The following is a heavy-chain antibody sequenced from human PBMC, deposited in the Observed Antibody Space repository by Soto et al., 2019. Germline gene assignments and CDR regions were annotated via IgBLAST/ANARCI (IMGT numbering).Heavy chain of an antibody. J-gene: IGHJ1*01. CDR1: GYSFINYW. CDR2: MYPGDSDT. CDR3: ARLQWGVYNSGWSLDF. V-gene: IGHV5-51*01. D-gene: IGHD6-19*01. Sequence: GESLKISCKGSGYSFINYWIAWVRQTPGKGLEWMGTMYPGDSDTRYSPSFQGQVTFSADKSITTAYPQWSSVKASDTAMYFCARLQWGVYNSGWSLDFWGQGTLVTVSS.